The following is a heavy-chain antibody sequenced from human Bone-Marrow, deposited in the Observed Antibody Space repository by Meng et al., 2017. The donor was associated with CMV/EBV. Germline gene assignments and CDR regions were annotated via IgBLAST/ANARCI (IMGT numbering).Heavy chain of an antibody. CDR2: ISYSGTTT. CDR3: VKGGLSTLPRAFDI. CDR1: GFTFRTQT. Sequence: GESLKISCPASGFTFRTQTMGWVRQAPGKGLEWVSAISYSGTTTYYADSVTGRFTVSRDNSKNTLYLQMNSLRADDTAVHYCVKGGLSTLPRAFDIWGQGTLVTVSS. J-gene: IGHJ3*02. V-gene: IGHV3-23*01. D-gene: IGHD2/OR15-2a*01.